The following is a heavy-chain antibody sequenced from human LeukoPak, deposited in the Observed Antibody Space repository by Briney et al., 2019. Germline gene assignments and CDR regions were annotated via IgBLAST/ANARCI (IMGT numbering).Heavy chain of an antibody. D-gene: IGHD3-10*01. Sequence: GGSLRLSCAASGFTLSSYAMSWVRQAPGKGLVWVSRIRNDGSDARYAESVKGRFTISRDNAKNSLYLQMNSLRAEDTAVYYCARGASGIGGIRFDPWGQGTLVTVSS. CDR1: GFTLSSYA. CDR3: ARGASGIGGIRFDP. V-gene: IGHV3-74*01. J-gene: IGHJ5*02. CDR2: IRNDGSDA.